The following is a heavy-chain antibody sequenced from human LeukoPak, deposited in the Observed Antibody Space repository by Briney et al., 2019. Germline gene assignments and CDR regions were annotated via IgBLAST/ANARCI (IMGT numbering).Heavy chain of an antibody. V-gene: IGHV3-66*01. D-gene: IGHD3-10*01. CDR2: IYSGGDT. CDR3: ARDKLRANKFAD. CDR1: GFTGSGFF. Sequence: PGGSLRLSCAASGFTGSGFFMSWVRQAPGKGVEWVCIIYSGGDTYYADSVKGRFTISRDNSKNTLFIQMNSLRVEDTAVYYSARDKLRANKFADWGQGTLVAV. J-gene: IGHJ4*02.